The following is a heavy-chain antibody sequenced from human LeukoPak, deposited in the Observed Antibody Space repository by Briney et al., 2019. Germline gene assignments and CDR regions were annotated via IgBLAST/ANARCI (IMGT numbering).Heavy chain of an antibody. V-gene: IGHV4-34*01. CDR2: INHSGST. CDR1: GGSFSGYY. Sequence: SETLSLTCAVYGGSFSGYYWSWIRQPPGKGLEWIGEINHSGSTNYSPSLKSRVTISVDTSKNQSSLKLSSVTAADTAVYYCARGGSYYYDSSGYWAFYYYYYMDVWGKGTTVTVSS. J-gene: IGHJ6*03. CDR3: ARGGSYYYDSSGYWAFYYYYYMDV. D-gene: IGHD3-22*01.